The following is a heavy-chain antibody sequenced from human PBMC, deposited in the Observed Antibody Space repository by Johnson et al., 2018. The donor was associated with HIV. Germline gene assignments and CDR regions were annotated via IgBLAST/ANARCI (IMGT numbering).Heavy chain of an antibody. V-gene: IGHV3-7*01. Sequence: VQLVESGGGVVQPGGSLRLSCAAPGFTFSSYGMHWVRQAPGKGLEWVANIHQDGSEKVYVDSVKGRFTVSRDNASQSLYLQMNSLRAEDTAVYYCAKEDYYGSGSYGAFDIWGQGTMVTVSS. CDR2: IHQDGSEK. CDR1: GFTFSSYG. CDR3: AKEDYYGSGSYGAFDI. D-gene: IGHD3-10*01. J-gene: IGHJ3*02.